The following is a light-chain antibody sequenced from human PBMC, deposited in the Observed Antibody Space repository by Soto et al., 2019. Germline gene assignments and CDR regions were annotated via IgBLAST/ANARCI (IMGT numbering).Light chain of an antibody. Sequence: DIVMTQSPDSLAVSLGERATINCKSSRNVLYSSNNKNYLAWYQQKPGQPPKLLIYWASTRESGVPDRFSGSGSGTDFTLAISSLQAEDVAVYYCQQYYTTPVTFGQGTKVDIK. V-gene: IGKV4-1*01. CDR2: WAS. CDR1: RNVLYSSNNKNY. J-gene: IGKJ1*01. CDR3: QQYYTTPVT.